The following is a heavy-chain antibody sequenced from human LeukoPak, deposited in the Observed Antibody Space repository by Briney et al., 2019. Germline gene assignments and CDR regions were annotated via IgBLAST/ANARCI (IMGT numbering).Heavy chain of an antibody. CDR2: IYYSGST. J-gene: IGHJ1*01. D-gene: IGHD6-13*01. CDR1: GGSISSSSYY. V-gene: IGHV4-39*07. Sequence: SETLSLTCTVSGGSISSSSYYWGWIRQPPGKGLEWIGSIYYSGSTYYNPSLKSRVTISVDTSKNQFSLKLSSVTAADTAVYYCARRDSSSWYRLEYFQHWGQGTLVTVSS. CDR3: ARRDSSSWYRLEYFQH.